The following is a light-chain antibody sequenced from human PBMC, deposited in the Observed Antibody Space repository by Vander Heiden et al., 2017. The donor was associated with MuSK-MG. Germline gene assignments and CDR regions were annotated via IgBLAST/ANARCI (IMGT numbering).Light chain of an antibody. CDR2: AAS. J-gene: IGKJ1*01. CDR1: QSVSYNN. CDR3: QRDDNSLWP. V-gene: IGKV3-20*01. Sequence: EIVLTQSPGTLSLSPGERATLACRASQSVSYNNLAWFQQKPGQAPRLLIYAASTRATGIPDRFSGSGSGPDFTLTISRLEPEDFAVYYCQRDDNSLWPFGQGTQVEFK.